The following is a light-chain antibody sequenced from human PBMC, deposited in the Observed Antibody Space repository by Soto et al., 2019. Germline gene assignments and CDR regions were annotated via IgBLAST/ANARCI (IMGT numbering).Light chain of an antibody. CDR3: QKYNIAPSWT. V-gene: IGKV1-27*01. J-gene: IGKJ1*01. CDR2: AAS. CDR1: QGISNY. Sequence: DMRITHSPSSLSPSVSYRVTTTCRASQGISNYLAWYQQKPGKVPKLLIYAASTLRSGVPSRFSGSGSGTDFTPTISSLQPEDVATYYCQKYNIAPSWTFGQGTKVDIK.